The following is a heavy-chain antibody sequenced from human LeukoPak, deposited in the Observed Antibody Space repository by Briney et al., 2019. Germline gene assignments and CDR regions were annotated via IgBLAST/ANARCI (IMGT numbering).Heavy chain of an antibody. CDR3: ARRVGSGWPVQH. D-gene: IGHD6-19*01. CDR2: MNPNSGNT. CDR1: GYILSSYD. Sequence: APVKVSCKASGYILSSYDINWVRQATGQGLEWMGWMNPNSGNTGYAQKFQGRLNMTRNTSIDTAYMELSSLRSDDTAVYYCARRVGSGWPVQHWGQGTLVTVSS. V-gene: IGHV1-8*01. J-gene: IGHJ1*01.